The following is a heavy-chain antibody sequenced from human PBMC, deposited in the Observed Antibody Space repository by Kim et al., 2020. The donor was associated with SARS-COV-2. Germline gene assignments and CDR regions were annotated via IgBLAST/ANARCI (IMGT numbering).Heavy chain of an antibody. D-gene: IGHD1-1*01. CDR3: ARHVNNWPSYSYYYMDV. Sequence: SETLSLTCTVSGGSISSYYWSWIRQPPGKGLEWIGYIYYSGSTNYNPSLKSRVTISVDTSKNQFSLKLSSVTAADTAVYYCARHVNNWPSYSYYYMDVWGKGTTVTVSS. CDR1: GGSISSYY. J-gene: IGHJ6*03. V-gene: IGHV4-59*08. CDR2: IYYSGST.